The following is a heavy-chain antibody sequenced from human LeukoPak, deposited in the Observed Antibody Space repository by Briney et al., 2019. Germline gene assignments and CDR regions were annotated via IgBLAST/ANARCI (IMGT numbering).Heavy chain of an antibody. Sequence: GESLKISSKGSGYSFTSYWIGWVRQMPGKGLEWMGIIYPGDSDTRYSPSFQGQVTISADKSITTAYLQWSSLKASDTAMYYCARLTSSYGDYPFFDYWGQGTLVTVSS. D-gene: IGHD4-17*01. CDR1: GYSFTSYW. CDR2: IYPGDSDT. V-gene: IGHV5-51*01. J-gene: IGHJ4*02. CDR3: ARLTSSYGDYPFFDY.